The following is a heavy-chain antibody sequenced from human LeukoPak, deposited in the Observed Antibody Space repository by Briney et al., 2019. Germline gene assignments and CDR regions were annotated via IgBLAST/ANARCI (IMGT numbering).Heavy chain of an antibody. CDR2: VSYSGGT. CDR3: ARLSAYYDSWSPLDY. V-gene: IGHV4-59*02. J-gene: IGHJ4*02. CDR1: GASVSSHY. D-gene: IGHD3-3*01. Sequence: PSETLSLTCTVSGASVSSHYWSWIRQPPGKGLEWIGYVSYSGGTNYNPSLKSRVTISLHTSKDQFSLRLNSVTPADTAVYYCARLSAYYDSWSPLDYWGQGTLVTVSS.